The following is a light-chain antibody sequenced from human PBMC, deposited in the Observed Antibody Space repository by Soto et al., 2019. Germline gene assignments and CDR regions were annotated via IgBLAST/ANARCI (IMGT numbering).Light chain of an antibody. Sequence: DIQMTQSPSTLSGSVGDRVTITCRASQTISSWLAWYQQKPGKAPKLLIYKASTLKSGVPSRFSGSGSGTEFTLTISSLQPDDFATYFCQQFKSGTWTFGQGTKVDI. CDR1: QTISSW. J-gene: IGKJ1*01. V-gene: IGKV1-5*03. CDR2: KAS. CDR3: QQFKSGTWT.